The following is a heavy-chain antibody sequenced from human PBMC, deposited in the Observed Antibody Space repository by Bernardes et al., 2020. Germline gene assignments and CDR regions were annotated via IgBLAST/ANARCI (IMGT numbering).Heavy chain of an antibody. Sequence: ASVKVSCKTSGYIFSDFGISWVRQAPGQGLEWMGWINPYKGNTDYPQKFQGRVTLTTDTSTSTAYMELRSLSSDDTAVYFCARDRKVRGITNNWFDPWGQGTLVT. J-gene: IGHJ5*02. V-gene: IGHV1-18*01. CDR1: GYIFSDFG. CDR3: ARDRKVRGITNNWFDP. CDR2: INPYKGNT. D-gene: IGHD3-10*01.